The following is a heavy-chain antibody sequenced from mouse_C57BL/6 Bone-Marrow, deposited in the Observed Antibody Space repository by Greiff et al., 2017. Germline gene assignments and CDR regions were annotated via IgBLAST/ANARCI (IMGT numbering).Heavy chain of an antibody. CDR2: FSSGSSTI. CDR1: GFTFSDSA. V-gene: IGHV5-17*01. CDR3: ARQGTFDY. J-gene: IGHJ2*01. Sequence: VNLVESGGGLLKPGGSLTLPCAAPGFTFSDSAMHLFRQAPEKGLEWVAYFSSGSSTIYYADTVKGRFTISRDNAKNTLFLQMTSLRSEDTAMYYCARQGTFDYWGQGTTLTVSS.